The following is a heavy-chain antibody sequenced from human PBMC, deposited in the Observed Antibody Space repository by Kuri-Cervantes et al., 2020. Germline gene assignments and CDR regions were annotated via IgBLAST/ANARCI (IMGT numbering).Heavy chain of an antibody. CDR2: INLSGTT. Sequence: SETLSLTCAVYGGSFSGYYCSWIRQPPGKGLEWIGEINLSGTTHYNPSLKSRLTISVDKSKNQFSLKLSSVTAADTAVYYCARAYYDYWGVRAFDIWGQGTMVTVSS. D-gene: IGHD3-16*01. V-gene: IGHV4-34*01. CDR1: GGSFSGYY. J-gene: IGHJ3*02. CDR3: ARAYYDYWGVRAFDI.